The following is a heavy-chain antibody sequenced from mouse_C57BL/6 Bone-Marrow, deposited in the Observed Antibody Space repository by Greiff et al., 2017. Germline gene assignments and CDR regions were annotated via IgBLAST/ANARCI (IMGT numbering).Heavy chain of an antibody. J-gene: IGHJ2*01. D-gene: IGHD4-1*01. V-gene: IGHV1-4*01. Sequence: VQLQHSGAALARPGASVSMSCKASGYTFTSYTMHSVKQRPGQGLEWIGYINPSSGYTKYNQKFKDKATLTADKSSSTAYMQLSSLTSEDSAVYYCARRLTGTRADYWGKGTTLTVSS. CDR2: INPSSGYT. CDR1: GYTFTSYT. CDR3: ARRLTGTRADY.